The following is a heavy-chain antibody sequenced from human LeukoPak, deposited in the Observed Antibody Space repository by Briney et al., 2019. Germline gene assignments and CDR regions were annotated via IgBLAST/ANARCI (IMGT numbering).Heavy chain of an antibody. Sequence: PGGSLRLSCAASGFTVSSNYMSWVRQAPGKGLEWVSVIYSGGTTYYADSVKGRFTISRDNSKNTLYLQMNSLRAEDTAVYYCAREYSMVRGVITYYFDYWGQGTLVTVSS. CDR3: AREYSMVRGVITYYFDY. CDR2: IYSGGTT. CDR1: GFTVSSNY. J-gene: IGHJ4*02. V-gene: IGHV3-53*01. D-gene: IGHD3-10*01.